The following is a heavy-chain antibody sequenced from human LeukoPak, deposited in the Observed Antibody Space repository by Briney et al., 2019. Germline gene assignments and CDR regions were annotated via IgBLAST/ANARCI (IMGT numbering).Heavy chain of an antibody. CDR2: ISDDSSFT. Sequence: GGSLRLSCVASGLRFRSYAMNWVRQAPGKGLECISTISDDSSFTYYADSVKGRSAISRDDSKNTLYLQMNNLKVEDTAVYYCAKGRCSGVGCDSFHSWGQGTLVTVSS. V-gene: IGHV3-23*01. CDR3: AKGRCSGVGCDSFHS. CDR1: GLRFRSYA. D-gene: IGHD2-15*01. J-gene: IGHJ4*02.